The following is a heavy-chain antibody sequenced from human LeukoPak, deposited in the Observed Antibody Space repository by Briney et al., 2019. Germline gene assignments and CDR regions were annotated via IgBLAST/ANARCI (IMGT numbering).Heavy chain of an antibody. CDR2: IYYSGST. V-gene: IGHV4-59*01. CDR3: ARGWQLEAFDI. CDR1: GGSISSYY. Sequence: SETLSLTCTVSGGSISSYYWSWIRQPPGKGLEWIGYIYYSGSTNYNPSLKSRVTISVDTSKNQFSLKLSSVTAADTAVYYCARGWQLEAFDIWGQGTMVTVSS. J-gene: IGHJ3*02. D-gene: IGHD6-6*01.